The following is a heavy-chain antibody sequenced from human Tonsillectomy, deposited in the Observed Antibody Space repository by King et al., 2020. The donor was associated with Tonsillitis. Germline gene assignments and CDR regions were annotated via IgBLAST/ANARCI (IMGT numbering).Heavy chain of an antibody. CDR3: ARDPGSGWYYGMDV. CDR1: GFTFSSYA. V-gene: IGHV3-30-3*01. Sequence: VQLVESGGGVVQPGRSLRLSCAASGFTFSSYAMHWVRQAPGKGLEWVAVISYDGSNKYYADSVKGRFTISRDNSKNTLYLQMNSLRAEDTAVYYCARDPGSGWYYGMDVWGQGTTVTVS. J-gene: IGHJ6*02. D-gene: IGHD6-19*01. CDR2: ISYDGSNK.